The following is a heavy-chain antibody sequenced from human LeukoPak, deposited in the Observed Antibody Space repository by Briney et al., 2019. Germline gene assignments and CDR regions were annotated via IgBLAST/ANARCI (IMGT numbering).Heavy chain of an antibody. V-gene: IGHV3-7*01. CDR1: GFTFSLYS. CDR2: INEDGSEQ. CDR3: ARAANYLMVCSSTSCYLDY. Sequence: PGGSLRLSCAASGFTFSLYSMTWVRQAAGKGLEWVANINEDGSEQYYVDSVKGRFTISRDNSKNTLYLQINSLRTEDTALYYCARAANYLMVCSSTSCYLDYWGQGTLVTVSS. J-gene: IGHJ4*02. D-gene: IGHD2-2*01.